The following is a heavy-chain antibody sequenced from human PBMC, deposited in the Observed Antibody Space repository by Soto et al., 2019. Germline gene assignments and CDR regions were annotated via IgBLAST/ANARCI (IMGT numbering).Heavy chain of an antibody. CDR1: GGSFSGYY. Sequence: SETLSLTCAVYGGSFSGYYWSWIRQPPGKGLEWIGEINHSGSTNYNPSLKSRVTISVDTSKNQFSLKLSSVTAADTAVYYCARYDYDILTGKRPDYYYYYMDVWGKGTTVPVSS. CDR2: INHSGST. D-gene: IGHD3-9*01. V-gene: IGHV4-34*01. CDR3: ARYDYDILTGKRPDYYYYYMDV. J-gene: IGHJ6*03.